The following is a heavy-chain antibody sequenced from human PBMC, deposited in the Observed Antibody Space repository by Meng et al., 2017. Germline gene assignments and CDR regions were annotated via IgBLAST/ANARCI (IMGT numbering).Heavy chain of an antibody. J-gene: IGHJ4*02. V-gene: IGHV5-51*01. CDR1: GYTFTNYW. D-gene: IGHD3-10*02. Sequence: GESLKISCKGSGYTFTNYWIGWVRQMSGKGLEWMGLIFPGDSDTRYSPSFQGQVTMSVDKSISTAYLQWSSLKTSDTAMYYCARLADYYVDYWGRGTLVTVSS. CDR3: ARLADYYVDY. CDR2: IFPGDSDT.